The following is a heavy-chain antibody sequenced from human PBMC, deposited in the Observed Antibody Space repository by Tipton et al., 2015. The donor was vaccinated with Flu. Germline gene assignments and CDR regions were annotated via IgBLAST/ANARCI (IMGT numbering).Heavy chain of an antibody. CDR1: GGSVSPYY. J-gene: IGHJ6*02. CDR3: ARDLVQDYRDQYFGMDV. V-gene: IGHV4-59*02. D-gene: IGHD4-11*01. Sequence: TLSLTCTVSGGSVSPYYWNWVRQSPGKGLEWIGYIYYRGTTGYNPSLNSRVTISVDTSKNQVSLKLTSVTAADTAVYYCARDLVQDYRDQYFGMDVWGQGTTGTVSS. CDR2: IYYRGTT.